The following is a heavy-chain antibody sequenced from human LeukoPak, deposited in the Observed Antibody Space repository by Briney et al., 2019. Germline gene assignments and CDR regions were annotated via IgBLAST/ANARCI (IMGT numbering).Heavy chain of an antibody. V-gene: IGHV3-23*01. D-gene: IGHD2-15*01. J-gene: IGHJ4*02. CDR1: GFTFSSYA. CDR2: ISGSGGST. CDR3: AKDSVGITPPHYFDY. Sequence: GGSLRLSCAASGFTFSSYAMSWVRQAPGKGLEWVSAISGSGGSTYYADSVKGRFTISRDNSKNTLYLQMNSLRAEDTAVYYCAKDSVGITPPHYFDYWGQGTLVTVPS.